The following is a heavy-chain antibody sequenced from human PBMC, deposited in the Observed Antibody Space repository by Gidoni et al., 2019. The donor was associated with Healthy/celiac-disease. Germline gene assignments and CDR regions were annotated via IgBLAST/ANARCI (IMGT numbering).Heavy chain of an antibody. CDR1: GFTFSSYA. V-gene: IGHV3-23*01. Sequence: EVQLFASGGGLVQPGGSLSLSCAAPGFTFSSYAMSWVRQAPGKGLGWVSAISGGGGSTYYADSVKGRFTISRDNSKNTLYLQMNSLRAEDTAVYYCALLVPAALGAFDIWGQGTMVTVSS. D-gene: IGHD2-2*01. CDR2: ISGGGGST. J-gene: IGHJ3*02. CDR3: ALLVPAALGAFDI.